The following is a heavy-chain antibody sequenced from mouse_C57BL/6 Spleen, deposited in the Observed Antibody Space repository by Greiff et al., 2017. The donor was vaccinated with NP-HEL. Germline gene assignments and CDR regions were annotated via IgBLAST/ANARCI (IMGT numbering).Heavy chain of an antibody. Sequence: VQLQQSGAELVRPGASVKLSCTASGFNIKDYYMHWVKQRPEQGLEWIGRIDPEDGDTEYAPKFQGKATMTADTSSNTAYLQLSSLTSEDTAVYYCTTDSSGYVIAYWGQGTLVTVSA. CDR1: GFNIKDYY. J-gene: IGHJ3*01. D-gene: IGHD3-2*02. CDR3: TTDSSGYVIAY. V-gene: IGHV14-1*01. CDR2: IDPEDGDT.